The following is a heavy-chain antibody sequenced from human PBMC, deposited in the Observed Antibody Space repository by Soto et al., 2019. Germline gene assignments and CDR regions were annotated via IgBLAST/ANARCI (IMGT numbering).Heavy chain of an antibody. D-gene: IGHD5-12*01. V-gene: IGHV3-30-3*01. Sequence: QVQLVESGGGVVQPGRSLRLSCAASGFTFSSYAMHWVRQAPGKGLEWVAVISYDGSNKYYADSVKGRFTISRDNSKNTLDVQMNSLGAEGTAVYYCAREGVWLQSYWAFDLWGRGTLVTVSS. J-gene: IGHJ2*01. CDR2: ISYDGSNK. CDR3: AREGVWLQSYWAFDL. CDR1: GFTFSSYA.